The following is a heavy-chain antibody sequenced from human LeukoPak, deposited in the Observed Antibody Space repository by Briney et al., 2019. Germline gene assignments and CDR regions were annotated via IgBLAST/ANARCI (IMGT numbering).Heavy chain of an antibody. CDR1: GGSISSRSYY. V-gene: IGHV4-39*01. CDR2: IYYSGST. CDR3: ARAEGYSSGWYPGQLYDAFDI. J-gene: IGHJ3*02. D-gene: IGHD6-19*01. Sequence: PSETLSLTCTVSGGSISSRSYYWGWIRQPPGKGLEWIGSIYYSGSTYYNPSLKSRVTISVDTSKNQFSLNLSSVTAADTAVYYCARAEGYSSGWYPGQLYDAFDIWGQGTMVTVSS.